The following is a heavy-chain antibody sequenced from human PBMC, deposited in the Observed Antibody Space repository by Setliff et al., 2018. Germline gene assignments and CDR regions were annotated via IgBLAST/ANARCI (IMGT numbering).Heavy chain of an antibody. J-gene: IGHJ6*03. CDR3: AREQWLDPPGYYYMDV. Sequence: SETLSLTRTVSGGSISSYYWSWIRQPAGKGLERIGHIYIGGSANYNPSLKSRVTMSIDTSKNQFSLKLNSVTAADMAVYYCAREQWLDPPGYYYMDVWAKGTTVTVSS. CDR2: IYIGGSA. D-gene: IGHD6-19*01. V-gene: IGHV4-4*07. CDR1: GGSISSYY.